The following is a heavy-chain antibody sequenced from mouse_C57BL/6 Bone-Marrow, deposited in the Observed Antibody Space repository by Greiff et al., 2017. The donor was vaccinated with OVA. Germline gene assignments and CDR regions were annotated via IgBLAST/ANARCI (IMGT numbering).Heavy chain of an antibody. CDR2: IYPRDGST. CDR1: GYTFTSYD. D-gene: IGHD2-4*01. Sequence: QVQLQQSGPELVKPGASVKLSCKASGYTFTSYDINWVKQRPGQGLEWIGLIYPRDGSTKYNEKFKGKATLTVDTSSSTAYMELHSLTSEDSAVYFCARNYDYDVWYFDVWGTGTTVTVSS. V-gene: IGHV1-85*01. CDR3: ARNYDYDVWYFDV. J-gene: IGHJ1*03.